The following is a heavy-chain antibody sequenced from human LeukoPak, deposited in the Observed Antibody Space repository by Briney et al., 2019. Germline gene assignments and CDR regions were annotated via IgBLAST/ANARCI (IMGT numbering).Heavy chain of an antibody. CDR3: AREGGFYRPLDY. J-gene: IGHJ4*02. D-gene: IGHD6-25*01. CDR1: GGSVSSTNW. Sequence: SETLSLTCGVSGGSVSSTNWWTWIRQPPGKGLEWIGEVHLDGRTNFNPSLKSRLTMSVDLSENHVTLKLTSVTAADTAVYYCAREGGFYRPLDYSGQGTLVTVSS. V-gene: IGHV4-4*02. CDR2: VHLDGRT.